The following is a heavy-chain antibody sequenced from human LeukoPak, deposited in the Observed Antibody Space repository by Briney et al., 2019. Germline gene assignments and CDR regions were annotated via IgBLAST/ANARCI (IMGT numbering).Heavy chain of an antibody. Sequence: GGSLRLSCAASGFTFSSYSMTWVRQAPGKGLEWVSYISSSSSTIYYADSVKGRFTISRDNAKNSLYLQMNSLRAEDTAVYYCARGKYSSSWDPSSDYWGQGTLVTVSS. CDR1: GFTFSSYS. CDR2: ISSSSSTI. D-gene: IGHD6-13*01. J-gene: IGHJ4*02. CDR3: ARGKYSSSWDPSSDY. V-gene: IGHV3-48*01.